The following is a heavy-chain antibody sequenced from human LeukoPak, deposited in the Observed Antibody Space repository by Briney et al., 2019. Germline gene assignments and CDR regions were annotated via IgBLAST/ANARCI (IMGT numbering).Heavy chain of an antibody. Sequence: SGTLSLTCTISGGSISSRSHYWGWVRQPPGKALEYIGSMFYTGGTYYNPTLKSRVTISGDTSKNQFFLNLRSVTAADTAVYYCARLAISISPRWFDPWGRGTPIIVSS. CDR1: GGSISSRSHY. D-gene: IGHD6-6*01. CDR2: MFYTGGT. CDR3: ARLAISISPRWFDP. J-gene: IGHJ5*02. V-gene: IGHV4-39*01.